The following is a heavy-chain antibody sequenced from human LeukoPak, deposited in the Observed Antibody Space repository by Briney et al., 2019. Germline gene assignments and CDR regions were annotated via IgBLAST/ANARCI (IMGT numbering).Heavy chain of an antibody. CDR3: ARNVPGGVDV. CDR1: GFTFSNYW. CDR2: INHDGSLK. J-gene: IGHJ3*01. V-gene: IGHV3-7*01. D-gene: IGHD3-10*02. Sequence: GGSLRLSCAASGFTFSNYWMSWVRQAPGKGLEWVADINHDGSLKYYVDSVKGRFTISRDNAKKSLYLQMNSLRAEDTAVYSCARNVPGGVDVWGLGTMVTVSS.